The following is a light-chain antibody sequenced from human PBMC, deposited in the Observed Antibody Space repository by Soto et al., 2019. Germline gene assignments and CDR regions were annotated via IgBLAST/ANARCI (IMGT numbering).Light chain of an antibody. J-gene: IGLJ1*01. Sequence: QPVLTQPASVSGSPGQSITISCSETESDVGGYNYVSWFQKYPGKDPKLIIYEVSNRPSGISDRFSGSKSGSTASLTISELQAEDEADYYCGSYSTSSSVYGFGTGTKVTIL. CDR2: EVS. CDR3: GSYSTSSSVYG. V-gene: IGLV2-14*01. CDR1: ESDVGGYNY.